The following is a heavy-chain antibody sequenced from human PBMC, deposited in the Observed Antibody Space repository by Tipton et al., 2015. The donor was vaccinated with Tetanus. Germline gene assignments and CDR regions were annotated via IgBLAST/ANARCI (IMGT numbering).Heavy chain of an antibody. CDR3: ARHPQTSNNLDY. Sequence: TLSLTCTVSGGSISSSSYYWGWIRQPPGKGLEWIGYIYYSGSTNYNPSLKSRVTISVDTSKNQFSLKLSSVTAADTAVYYCARHPQTSNNLDYWSQGTLVTVSS. CDR1: GGSISSSSYY. CDR2: IYYSGST. J-gene: IGHJ4*02. D-gene: IGHD5-24*01. V-gene: IGHV4-61*05.